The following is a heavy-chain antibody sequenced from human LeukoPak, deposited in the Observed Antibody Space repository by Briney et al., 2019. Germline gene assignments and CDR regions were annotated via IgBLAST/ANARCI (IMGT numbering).Heavy chain of an antibody. CDR2: IKQDGSEK. CDR1: GFSMSVHW. D-gene: IGHD3-22*01. V-gene: IGHV3-7*01. CDR3: SRDWGAYYHFFDY. J-gene: IGHJ4*02. Sequence: GGSLRLSCEASGFSMSVHWMSWVRQAPGKGREWVGNIKQDGSEKNYVDSVKGRFTISRDNDKKSLYLQISSLRAEDTAVYYCSRDWGAYYHFFDYWGQGTLVTVSS.